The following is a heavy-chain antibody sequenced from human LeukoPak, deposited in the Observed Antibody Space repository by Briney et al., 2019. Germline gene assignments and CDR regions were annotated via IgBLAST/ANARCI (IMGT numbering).Heavy chain of an antibody. CDR2: IYYSGST. CDR3: AREFSWSGFFDY. J-gene: IGHJ4*02. CDR1: GGSISSYY. D-gene: IGHD3-3*01. Sequence: SETLSLTCTVSGGSISSYYWSWIRQPPGKGLEWIGYIYYSGSTNYNPSLKSRVTISVDTSKNQFSLKLSSVTAADTAVYYCAREFSWSGFFDYWGQGTLVTVSS. V-gene: IGHV4-59*01.